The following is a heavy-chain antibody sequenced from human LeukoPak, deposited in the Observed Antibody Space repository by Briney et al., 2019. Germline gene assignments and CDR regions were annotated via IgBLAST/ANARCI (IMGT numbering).Heavy chain of an antibody. CDR2: INPNTGAT. J-gene: IGHJ6*02. Sequence: ASVKVFCKASGYTFINYYIHWVRQAPGQGLEWMGCINPNTGATHYAQRFQGRVTVARDTSILTAYMDLSGLTFDDRAVYYCAREFVGYHLDVWGQGTTVTVSS. CDR1: GYTFINYY. CDR3: AREFVGYHLDV. V-gene: IGHV1-2*02. D-gene: IGHD1-26*01.